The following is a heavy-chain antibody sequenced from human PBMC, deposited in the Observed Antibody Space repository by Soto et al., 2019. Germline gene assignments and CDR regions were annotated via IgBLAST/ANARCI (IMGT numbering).Heavy chain of an antibody. CDR3: ASGGSSNCFDP. CDR1: SGSISSPDYY. D-gene: IGHD1-26*01. Sequence: QVRLQESGPGLVKPSQTLSLTCTVSSGSISSPDYYWSWIRQPPGKGLEWIGYIYYTGNTYYHPSLKRRVIMSVDTSTNQFSLKVTSVTAAHTAVYYCASGGSSNCFDPWGQGTLVTVSS. J-gene: IGHJ5*02. CDR2: IYYTGNT. V-gene: IGHV4-30-4*01.